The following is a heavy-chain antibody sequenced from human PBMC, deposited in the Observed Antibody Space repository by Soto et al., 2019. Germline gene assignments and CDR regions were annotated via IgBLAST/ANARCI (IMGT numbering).Heavy chain of an antibody. CDR3: AKEGDVLRYFDWLLSSETFDY. D-gene: IGHD3-9*01. J-gene: IGHJ4*02. CDR2: ISGSGGST. V-gene: IGHV3-23*01. Sequence: GSLRLSCAASGFTFSSYAMSWVRQAPGKGLEWVSAISGSGGSTYYADSVKGRFTISRDNSKNTLYLQMNSLRAEDTAVYYCAKEGDVLRYFDWLLSSETFDYWGQGTLVTVSS. CDR1: GFTFSSYA.